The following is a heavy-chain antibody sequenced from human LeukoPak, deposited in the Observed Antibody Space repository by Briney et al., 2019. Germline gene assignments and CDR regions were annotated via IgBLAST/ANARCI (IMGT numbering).Heavy chain of an antibody. J-gene: IGHJ4*02. D-gene: IGHD3-22*01. Sequence: PSETLSLTCTVSGGSISSGDYYWSWIRQPPGKGLEWIGYIYYSGSTYYNPSLKSRVTISVGTSKSQFSLKLSSVTAADTAVYYCARVPFNYYDSSGSYFDYWGQGTLVTVSS. CDR3: ARVPFNYYDSSGSYFDY. CDR1: GGSISSGDYY. CDR2: IYYSGST. V-gene: IGHV4-30-4*01.